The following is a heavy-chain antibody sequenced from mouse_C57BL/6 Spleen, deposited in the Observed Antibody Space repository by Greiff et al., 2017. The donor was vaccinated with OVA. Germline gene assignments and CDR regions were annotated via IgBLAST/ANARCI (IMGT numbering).Heavy chain of an antibody. D-gene: IGHD1-1*01. V-gene: IGHV3-6*01. Sequence: VQLKESGPGLVKPSQSLSLTCSVTGYSITSGYYWNWIRQFPANKLEWMGYISYDGSTNYNPSLKNRISITRDTSKNQFFLKLNSVTTEDTATNYCAREYYGSRGYFDVWGTGTTVTVSS. J-gene: IGHJ1*03. CDR3: AREYYGSRGYFDV. CDR2: ISYDGST. CDR1: GYSITSGYY.